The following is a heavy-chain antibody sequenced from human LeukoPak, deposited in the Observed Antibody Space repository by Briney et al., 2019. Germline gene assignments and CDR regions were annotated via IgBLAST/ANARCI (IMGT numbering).Heavy chain of an antibody. D-gene: IGHD3-22*01. CDR1: GFTVSSNY. CDR3: ARVSSGYPDDGPYFDY. Sequence: GGSLRLSCAASGFTVSSNYMSWVRQAPGKGLEWVSVIYSGGSTYYADSVKGRFTISRDSSKNTLYLQMNSLRAEDTAVYYCARVSSGYPDDGPYFDYWGQGTLVTVSS. J-gene: IGHJ4*02. CDR2: IYSGGST. V-gene: IGHV3-66*01.